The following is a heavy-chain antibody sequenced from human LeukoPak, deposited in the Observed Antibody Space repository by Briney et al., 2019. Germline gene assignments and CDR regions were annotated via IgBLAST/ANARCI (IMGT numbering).Heavy chain of an antibody. J-gene: IGHJ5*02. CDR1: GFTFSRYS. CDR2: ISSSSYI. V-gene: IGHV3-21*01. D-gene: IGHD6-19*01. CDR3: ARGPHSVAGTVNWFDP. Sequence: GGSLRLSCAASGFTFSRYSMNWVRQAPGKGLEWVSSISSSSYIYYADSVKGRFTISRDNAKNSLYLQMNSLRAEDTAVYYCARGPHSVAGTVNWFDPWGQGTLVTVSS.